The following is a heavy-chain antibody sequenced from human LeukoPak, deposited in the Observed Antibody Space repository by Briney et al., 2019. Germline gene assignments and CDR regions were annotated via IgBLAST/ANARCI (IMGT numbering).Heavy chain of an antibody. CDR3: AKAGGWTNYFDY. J-gene: IGHJ4*02. CDR2: IIAGGGST. CDR1: GFTFSSYA. Sequence: GGPLRLSCAASGFTFSSYAMTWVRQAPGKGLEWVSAIIAGGGSTYYADSVKGRFTISRDNSKNTLYLQLNSLRAEDTAVYYCAKAGGWTNYFDYWGQGTLVTVSS. D-gene: IGHD6-19*01. V-gene: IGHV3-23*01.